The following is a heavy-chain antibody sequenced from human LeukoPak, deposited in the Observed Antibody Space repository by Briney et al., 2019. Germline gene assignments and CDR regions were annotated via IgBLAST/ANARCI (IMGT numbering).Heavy chain of an antibody. J-gene: IGHJ4*02. CDR3: ARDPIGDSGSYLGAVGY. D-gene: IGHD1-26*01. Sequence: GASVEVSCMASGYTFTSYGISWVRQAPGQGLEWMGWISAYNGNTNYAQKLQGRVTMTTDTSTSTAYMELRSLRSDDTAVYYCARDPIGDSGSYLGAVGYWGQGTLVTVSS. CDR1: GYTFTSYG. CDR2: ISAYNGNT. V-gene: IGHV1-18*01.